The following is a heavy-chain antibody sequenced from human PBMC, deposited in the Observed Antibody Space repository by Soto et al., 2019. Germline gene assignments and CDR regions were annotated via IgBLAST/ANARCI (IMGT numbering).Heavy chain of an antibody. D-gene: IGHD1-26*01. CDR3: ARGSGDYFYFDA. Sequence: QVQLQESGPGLVKPSETLSLTCTVSGGSISSYYWNWIRQSPEKGLEWIGYSHNSGRTNYNPSLKSRVDIYVDTSTNQLSLDLNSVTAADTAVYFCARGSGDYFYFDAWGQGIQVSVSS. V-gene: IGHV4-59*01. J-gene: IGHJ4*02. CDR2: SHNSGRT. CDR1: GGSISSYY.